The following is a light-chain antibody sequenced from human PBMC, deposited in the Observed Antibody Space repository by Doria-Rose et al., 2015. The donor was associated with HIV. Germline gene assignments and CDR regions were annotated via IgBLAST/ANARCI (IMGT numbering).Light chain of an antibody. CDR1: QTVSTY. V-gene: IGKV1-39*01. J-gene: IGKJ1*01. Sequence: QITQSPSSLSASIGDRVTITCRASQTVSTYLNWFRQEPGKAPKLLIYAASRLQSGVPSRFSGSGSGTDFTLTISGLQPGDFATYYCQQTYSSPPWTFGQGTKVEMK. CDR2: AAS. CDR3: QQTYSSPPWT.